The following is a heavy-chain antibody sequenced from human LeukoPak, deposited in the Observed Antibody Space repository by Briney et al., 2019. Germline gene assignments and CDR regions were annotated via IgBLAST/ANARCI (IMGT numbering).Heavy chain of an antibody. V-gene: IGHV3-23*01. D-gene: IGHD3-10*01. J-gene: IGHJ4*02. CDR3: AKDLYYYGSGSPFDY. CDR1: GFTFSSYA. Sequence: GGSLRLSCAASGFTFSSYAMSWVRQAPGKGLEWVSAISGSGGSTYYADSVKGRFTISRDNSKNTLCLQMNSLRAEDTAVYYCAKDLYYYGSGSPFDYWGQGTLVTVSS. CDR2: ISGSGGST.